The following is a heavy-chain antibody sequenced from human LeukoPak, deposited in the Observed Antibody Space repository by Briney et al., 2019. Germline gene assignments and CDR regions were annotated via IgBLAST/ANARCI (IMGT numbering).Heavy chain of an antibody. Sequence: PGGSLRLSCAASGFTFSSYSMTWVRQAPGKGLEWVSSISSSSSYIYYADSVKGRFTISRDNAKNSLYLQMNSLRAEDTAVYYCARERRVAARQYYFDYWGQGTLVTVSS. CDR3: ARERRVAARQYYFDY. CDR1: GFTFSSYS. D-gene: IGHD6-6*01. J-gene: IGHJ4*02. CDR2: ISSSSSYI. V-gene: IGHV3-21*01.